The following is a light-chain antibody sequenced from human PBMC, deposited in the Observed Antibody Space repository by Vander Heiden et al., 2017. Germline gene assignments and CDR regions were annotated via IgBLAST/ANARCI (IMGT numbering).Light chain of an antibody. CDR2: EAY. CDR3: QHYDNSPPYT. Sequence: EIVLTQYPATLSLSPGDRATLSCGASQIISNNYLAWYQQKPGLAPRLLICEAYSRAAGIPDRFSGSGSGTDFTLTINRLEPEDFGIYYCQHYDNSPPYTFGQGTKLEIK. CDR1: QIISNNY. J-gene: IGKJ2*01. V-gene: IGKV3D-20*01.